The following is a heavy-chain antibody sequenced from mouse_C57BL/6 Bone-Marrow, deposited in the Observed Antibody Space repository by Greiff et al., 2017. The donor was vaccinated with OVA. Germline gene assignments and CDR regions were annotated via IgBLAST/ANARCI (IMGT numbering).Heavy chain of an antibody. V-gene: IGHV1-18*01. Sequence: VQLKESGPELVKPGASVKIPCKASGYTFTDYNMDWVKQSHGKSLEWIGDINPNNGGTIYNQKFKGKATLTVDKSSSTAYMELRSLTSEDTAVYYCARYGNYGYFDVWGTGTTVTVSS. CDR2: INPNNGGT. D-gene: IGHD2-10*02. J-gene: IGHJ1*03. CDR3: ARYGNYGYFDV. CDR1: GYTFTDYN.